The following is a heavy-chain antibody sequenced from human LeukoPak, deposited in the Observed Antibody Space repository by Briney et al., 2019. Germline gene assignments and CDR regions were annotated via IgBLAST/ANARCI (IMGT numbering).Heavy chain of an antibody. CDR1: GYRFTSYW. Sequence: GESLKISCQGSGYRFTSYWIGWVRQMPGKGLEWMGIIYPGDSETKYSPSSQGQVIISVDKSIRTAYLQWNTLKTSDTAMYYCARRRALEGLYGMDVWGQGTTVTVSS. CDR2: IYPGDSET. CDR3: ARRRALEGLYGMDV. D-gene: IGHD5-24*01. J-gene: IGHJ6*02. V-gene: IGHV5-51*01.